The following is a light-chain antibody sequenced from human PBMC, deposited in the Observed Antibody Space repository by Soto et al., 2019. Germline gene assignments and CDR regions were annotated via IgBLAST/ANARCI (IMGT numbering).Light chain of an antibody. CDR1: QSMSSW. CDR2: KAS. J-gene: IGKJ2*01. Sequence: DIQMTQSPSTLSASVGDRVTITCRASQSMSSWLAWYQQKPGKAPNLLIYKASTFESGVPSRFSGSGSGTEFTLTISSLQPDDSATYYCQQYYSYPYTFGQGTKLEIK. CDR3: QQYYSYPYT. V-gene: IGKV1-5*03.